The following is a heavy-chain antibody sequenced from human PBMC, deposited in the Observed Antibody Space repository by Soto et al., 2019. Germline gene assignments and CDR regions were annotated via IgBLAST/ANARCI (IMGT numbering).Heavy chain of an antibody. J-gene: IGHJ6*03. V-gene: IGHV3-53*04. CDR2: IYSGGST. Sequence: EVQLVESGGGLVQPGGSLRLSCAASGFTVSSNYMSWVRQAPGKGLEWVSVIYSGGSTYYADSVKGRFTISRHNSKNTLYLQMNSLRAEDTAVYYCARGRRPGAMSPKLYYYYYMDVWGKGTTVTVSS. CDR1: GFTVSSNY. CDR3: ARGRRPGAMSPKLYYYYYMDV. D-gene: IGHD2-2*01.